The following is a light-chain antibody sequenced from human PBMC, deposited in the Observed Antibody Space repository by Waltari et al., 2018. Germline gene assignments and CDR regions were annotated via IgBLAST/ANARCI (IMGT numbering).Light chain of an antibody. V-gene: IGLV2-14*01. CDR3: SSYAGNDLVI. J-gene: IGLJ2*01. CDR1: NSDVGSYNY. Sequence: QSALTQPASVSGPPGQSITIPCTGTNSDVGSYNYVPWDQQHPGKAPKLMIYEVTNRPSGLSNRFSGSKSGNTASLTITELQAEDEADYYCSSYAGNDLVIFGGGTKLTVL. CDR2: EVT.